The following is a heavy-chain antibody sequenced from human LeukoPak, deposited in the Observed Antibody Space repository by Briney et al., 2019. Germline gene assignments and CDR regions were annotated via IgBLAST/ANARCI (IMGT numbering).Heavy chain of an antibody. CDR3: ARESFRRTSGYDY. J-gene: IGHJ4*02. V-gene: IGHV3-30*02. D-gene: IGHD3-10*01. Sequence: QPGGSLRLSCAASGFTFSTYGMHWVRQAPGKGLEWVAFIRYDGSNKYYADSVKGRFTISRDNSKNTLYLQMNSLRAEDTAVYYCARESFRRTSGYDYWGQGTLVTVSS. CDR1: GFTFSTYG. CDR2: IRYDGSNK.